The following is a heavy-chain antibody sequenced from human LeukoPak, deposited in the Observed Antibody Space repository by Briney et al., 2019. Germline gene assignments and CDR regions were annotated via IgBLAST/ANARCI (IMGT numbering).Heavy chain of an antibody. CDR3: ARDGGTGDIVVVPAALSNYYYYGMDV. Sequence: GGSLRLSPAPPGFTSISYWMSWVRPAPGKGLEWGANIKQEGRVKHTVDSVKGRFTISRDNAKNSLYLQMNSLRAEDTAVYYCARDGGTGDIVVVPAALSNYYYYGMDVWGKGTTVTVSS. CDR1: GFTSISYW. J-gene: IGHJ6*04. D-gene: IGHD2-2*01. V-gene: IGHV3-7*03. CDR2: IKQEGRVK.